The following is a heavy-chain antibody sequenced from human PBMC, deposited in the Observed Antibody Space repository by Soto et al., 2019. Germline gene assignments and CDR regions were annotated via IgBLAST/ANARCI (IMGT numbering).Heavy chain of an antibody. Sequence: QVQLQESGPGLVTPSETLSLTCTVSGGSISSYYWSWIRQPPGQGLEWIGYIYYSGSTNYNPSLKSRVTISVDTSKHQFSLKLNSMTAADTAVYYCARHNYGSGSTYLDYWGQGTLVTVSS. CDR2: IYYSGST. V-gene: IGHV4-59*08. D-gene: IGHD3-10*01. CDR1: GGSISSYY. J-gene: IGHJ4*02. CDR3: ARHNYGSGSTYLDY.